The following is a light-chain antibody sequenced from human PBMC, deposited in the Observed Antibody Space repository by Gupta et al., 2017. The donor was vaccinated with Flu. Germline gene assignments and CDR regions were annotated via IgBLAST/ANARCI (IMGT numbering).Light chain of an antibody. CDR1: QRANTN. CDR3: QQDDNWPWT. Sequence: IVMTQSPHTLSVSPGERATLSCRASQRANTNSAWYQQRPGQAPRLLIYGASTTATGIPARFSGSGSGTEFTLTISILQSEDFGIYYCQQDDNWPWTFGQGTKVEVK. CDR2: GAS. J-gene: IGKJ1*01. V-gene: IGKV3-15*01.